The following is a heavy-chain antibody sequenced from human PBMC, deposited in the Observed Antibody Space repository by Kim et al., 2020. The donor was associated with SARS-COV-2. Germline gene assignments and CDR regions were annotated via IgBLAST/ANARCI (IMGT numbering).Heavy chain of an antibody. V-gene: IGHV3-21*01. Sequence: DSVKGRFTISRDNAKNSLYLQMNSLGAEDTAVYYCARDGEMATITAFDYWGQGTLVTVSS. D-gene: IGHD5-12*01. J-gene: IGHJ4*02. CDR3: ARDGEMATITAFDY.